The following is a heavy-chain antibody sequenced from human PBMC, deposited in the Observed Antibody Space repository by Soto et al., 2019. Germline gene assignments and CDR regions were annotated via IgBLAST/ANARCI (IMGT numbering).Heavy chain of an antibody. CDR2: IKRDGSTT. Sequence: GGSLRLSCTASGFTFSNYGMHWVRQPPGKGLVWVSHIKRDGSTTNYADSVKGRFTISRDNAKNTLYLQMNSLRAEDTAVYYCARVRTGETLYDAFHIWDLGTMVTVSS. J-gene: IGHJ3*02. D-gene: IGHD7-27*01. CDR3: ARVRTGETLYDAFHI. CDR1: GFTFSNYG. V-gene: IGHV3-74*01.